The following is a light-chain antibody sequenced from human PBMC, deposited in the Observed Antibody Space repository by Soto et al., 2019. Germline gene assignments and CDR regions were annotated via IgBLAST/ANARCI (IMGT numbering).Light chain of an antibody. CDR3: VAWDDSLNGYVV. CDR2: SNN. CDR1: SSNIGSNT. Sequence: QSVLTQPPSASGTPGQRVTISCSGCSSNIGSNTVNWYQQLPGTAPKLVIYSNNQRPSGVPDRFSGSKSGTSASLAISGLQYEDEADYYCVAWDDSLNGYVVFGGGTELTVL. J-gene: IGLJ2*01. V-gene: IGLV1-44*01.